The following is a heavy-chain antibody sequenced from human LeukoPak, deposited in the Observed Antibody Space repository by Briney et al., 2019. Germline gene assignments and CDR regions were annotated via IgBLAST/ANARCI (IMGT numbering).Heavy chain of an antibody. J-gene: IGHJ4*02. D-gene: IGHD2-15*01. CDR1: GGSISASSYY. V-gene: IGHV4-39*01. CDR3: ARGGSGSRGDFDY. CDR2: IYYSGTT. Sequence: PSETLSLTCTVSGGSISASSYYWGWIRQPPGKGLEWIATIYYSGTTYYNPSLKSRVTISVDTSKNQFSLNLSSVTAADAAVYYCARGGSGSRGDFDYWGQETLVPVS.